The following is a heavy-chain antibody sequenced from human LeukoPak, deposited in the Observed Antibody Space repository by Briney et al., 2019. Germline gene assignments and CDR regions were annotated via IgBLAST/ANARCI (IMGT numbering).Heavy chain of an antibody. V-gene: IGHV4-39*01. D-gene: IGHD4-23*01. CDR3: ARYGNSETLAAYNWFGP. CDR1: GGPLSSSSYY. CDR2: IFYSGST. Sequence: PSETLSLTCSVSGGPLSSSSYYWGGIRQPPGKGLECIVSIFYSGSTYYYPSPKSRVTISVDTSKNQFSLKLRSATAADTAVYYCARYGNSETLAAYNWFGPWGQGTLVTVSS. J-gene: IGHJ5*02.